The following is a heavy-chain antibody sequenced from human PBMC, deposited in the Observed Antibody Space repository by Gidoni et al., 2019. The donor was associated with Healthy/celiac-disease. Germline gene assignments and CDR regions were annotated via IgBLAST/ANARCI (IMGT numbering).Heavy chain of an antibody. V-gene: IGHV3-21*01. CDR3: ASAILEYAFDI. CDR1: GFTFSSYS. Sequence: EVQLVESGGGLVKPGGSLRLSCAASGFTFSSYSMNWVRQAPGKGLEWVSSISSSSSYIYYADSGKGRFTISRDNAKNSLYLKMNSLRAEDTAVYYCASAILEYAFDIWGQGTMVTVSS. CDR2: ISSSSSYI. D-gene: IGHD1-26*01. J-gene: IGHJ3*02.